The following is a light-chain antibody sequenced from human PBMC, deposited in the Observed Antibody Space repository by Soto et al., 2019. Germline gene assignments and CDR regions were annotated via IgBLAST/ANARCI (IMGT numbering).Light chain of an antibody. V-gene: IGLV2-14*03. CDR2: DVS. Sequence: QSVLAQPASVSGSPGQSITISCTGASSDLGDYNYVSWYQQHPGKAPKLMIYDVSSRPSGVSDRFSGSKSGNTASLTISGLQSEDEADYYSTSYTTTGTYVFATGTKVTVL. J-gene: IGLJ1*01. CDR1: SSDLGDYNY. CDR3: TSYTTTGTYV.